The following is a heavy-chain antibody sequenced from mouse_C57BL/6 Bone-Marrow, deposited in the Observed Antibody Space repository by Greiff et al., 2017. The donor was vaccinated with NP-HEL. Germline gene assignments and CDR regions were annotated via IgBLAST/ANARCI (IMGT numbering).Heavy chain of an antibody. CDR3: AIAWLLSLDAMDY. J-gene: IGHJ4*01. V-gene: IGHV1-19*01. CDR2: INPYNGGT. CDR1: GYTFTDYY. Sequence: EVQLQQSGPVLVKPGASVKMSCKASGYTFTDYYMNWVKQSHGKSLEWIGVINPYNGGTSYNQKFKGKATLTVDKSSSTAYMELNSLTSEDSAVYYCAIAWLLSLDAMDYWGQGTSVTVSS. D-gene: IGHD2-3*01.